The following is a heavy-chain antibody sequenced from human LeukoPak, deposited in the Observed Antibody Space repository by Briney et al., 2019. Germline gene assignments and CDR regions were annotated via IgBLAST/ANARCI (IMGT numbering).Heavy chain of an antibody. J-gene: IGHJ4*02. D-gene: IGHD3-22*01. CDR3: ARGSYYDSSGYWSFDY. V-gene: IGHV3-21*01. CDR1: GFTFSSYS. Sequence: GGSLRLSCAASGFTFSSYSLNWVRQAPGKGLEWVSSISSTSIYRYYADSVKGRFTISRDNSKNTLYLQMNSLRAEDTAVYYCARGSYYDSSGYWSFDYWGQGTLVTVSS. CDR2: ISSTSIYR.